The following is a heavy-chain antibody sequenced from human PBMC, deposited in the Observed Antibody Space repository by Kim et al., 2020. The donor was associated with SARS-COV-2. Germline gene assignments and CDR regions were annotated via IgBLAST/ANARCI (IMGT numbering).Heavy chain of an antibody. J-gene: IGHJ6*02. CDR1: GGTFSSYA. Sequence: SVKVSCKASGGTFSSYAISWVRQAPGQGLEWMGGIIPIFGTANYAQKFQGRVTITADESTSTAYMELSSLRSEDTAVYYCARGVVVTAPGGYYYGMDVWGQGTTVTVSS. V-gene: IGHV1-69*13. CDR3: ARGVVVTAPGGYYYGMDV. D-gene: IGHD2-21*02. CDR2: IIPIFGTA.